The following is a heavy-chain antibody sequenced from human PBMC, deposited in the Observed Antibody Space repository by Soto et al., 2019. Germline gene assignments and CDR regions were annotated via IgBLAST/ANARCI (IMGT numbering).Heavy chain of an antibody. D-gene: IGHD1-1*01. Sequence: EVQLVESGGGLVQPGGSLRLSCAASGFTFTNYWMNWVRQPPGKGLEWVANIKHLESEKFYVGSVRGRFTISRDNAKNSVYLQMESLRAEDTAVYYCARHAYNFLTFDSWGQGTLVTVSS. J-gene: IGHJ4*02. V-gene: IGHV3-7*01. CDR1: GFTFTNYW. CDR3: ARHAYNFLTFDS. CDR2: IKHLESEK.